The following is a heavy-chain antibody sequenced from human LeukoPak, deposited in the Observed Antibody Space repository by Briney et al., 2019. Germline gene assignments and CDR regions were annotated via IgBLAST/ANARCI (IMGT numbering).Heavy chain of an antibody. J-gene: IGHJ4*02. Sequence: SGGSLRLSCAASGFTFSSYALSWVRQAPGKGLEWVSAISGSGGSTYYADSVKGRLTISRDNSKNTLYLQMNSLRAEDTAVYYCAKGLSYYDSSGYYGYNYWGQGTLVTVSS. V-gene: IGHV3-23*01. D-gene: IGHD3-22*01. CDR2: ISGSGGST. CDR1: GFTFSSYA. CDR3: AKGLSYYDSSGYYGYNY.